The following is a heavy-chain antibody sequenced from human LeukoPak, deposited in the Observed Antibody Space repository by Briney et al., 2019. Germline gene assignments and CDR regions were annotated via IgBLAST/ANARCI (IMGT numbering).Heavy chain of an antibody. CDR3: AAYCSSNRCYFDY. CDR1: GGSISSYY. CDR2: IYYSGTT. J-gene: IGHJ4*02. V-gene: IGHV4-59*08. D-gene: IGHD2-2*01. Sequence: SETLFLTCTVSGGSISSYYWSWIRQPPGKGLEWIGYIYYSGTTSYNPSLKSRVTISVDTSKNQFSLKLTSVTAADTAVYYCAAYCSSNRCYFDYWGQGTRVTVSS.